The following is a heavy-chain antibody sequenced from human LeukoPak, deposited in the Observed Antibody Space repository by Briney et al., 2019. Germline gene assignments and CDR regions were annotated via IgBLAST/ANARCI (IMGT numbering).Heavy chain of an antibody. D-gene: IGHD5-12*01. J-gene: IGHJ4*02. CDR1: GGSISSSSYY. V-gene: IGHV4-39*07. CDR2: IYYSGST. CDR3: ARVSGYSRSNFDY. Sequence: SETLSLTCTVSGGSISSSSYYWGWIRQPPGKGLEWIGNIYYSGSTYYNPSLKSRVIISLDTSKNQFSLKLSSVTAADTAVYYCARVSGYSRSNFDYWGQGTLVTVSS.